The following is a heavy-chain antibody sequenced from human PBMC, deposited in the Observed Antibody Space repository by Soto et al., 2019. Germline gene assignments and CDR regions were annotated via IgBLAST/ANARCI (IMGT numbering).Heavy chain of an antibody. CDR1: GFTFSDYY. V-gene: IGHV3-11*01. J-gene: IGHJ4*02. CDR2: ISSSGSTI. D-gene: IGHD6-6*01. CDR3: ARDLRTSSSSTWFDY. Sequence: LRLSCAASGFTFSDYYMSWIRQAPGKGLEWVSYISSSGSTIYYADSVKGRFTISRDNAKNSLYLQMNSLRAEDTAVYYCARDLRTSSSSTWFDYWGQGTLVTVSS.